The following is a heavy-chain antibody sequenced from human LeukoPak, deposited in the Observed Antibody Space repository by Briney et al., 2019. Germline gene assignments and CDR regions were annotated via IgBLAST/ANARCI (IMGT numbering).Heavy chain of an antibody. CDR2: IYPGDSDT. D-gene: IGHD6-13*01. J-gene: IGHJ4*02. CDR3: ARHRPGYSSSWRQFYELDY. V-gene: IGHV5-51*01. CDR1: GXSFTSYC. Sequence: GESLKISSKGSGXSFTSYCIGWVRQMPGKGLEWMGIIYPGDSDTRYSPPFQGQVTISADKSISTAYLQWSSLKASDTAMYYCARHRPGYSSSWRQFYELDYWGQGTLVTVSS.